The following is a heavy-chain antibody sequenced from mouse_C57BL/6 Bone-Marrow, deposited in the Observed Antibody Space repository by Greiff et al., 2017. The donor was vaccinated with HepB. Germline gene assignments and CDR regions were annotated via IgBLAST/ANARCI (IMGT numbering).Heavy chain of an antibody. CDR1: GYTFTSYW. CDR3: ARSPRGQLRLRPYYFDY. V-gene: IGHV1-7*01. J-gene: IGHJ2*01. CDR2: INPSSGYT. D-gene: IGHD3-2*02. Sequence: QVQLQQSGAELAKPGASVKLSCKASGYTFTSYWMHWVKQRPGQGLEWIGYINPSSGYTKYNQKFNDKATLTADKSSSTAYMQLSSLTYEDSAVYYCARSPRGQLRLRPYYFDYWGQGTTLTVSS.